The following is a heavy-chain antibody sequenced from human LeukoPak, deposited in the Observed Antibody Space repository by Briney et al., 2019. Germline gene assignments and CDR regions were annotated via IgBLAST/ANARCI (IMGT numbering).Heavy chain of an antibody. CDR1: GYTFTSYG. D-gene: IGHD3-10*01. CDR3: ARDKGGLWFGELLNTYYYYGMDV. Sequence: GASVKVSCKASGYTFTSYGISWVRQAPGQGLEWMGWISAYNGNTNYAQKLQGRVTMTTDTSTSTAYMELRSLRSDDTAVYYCARDKGGLWFGELLNTYYYYGMDVWGQGTTVTVSS. V-gene: IGHV1-18*01. J-gene: IGHJ6*02. CDR2: ISAYNGNT.